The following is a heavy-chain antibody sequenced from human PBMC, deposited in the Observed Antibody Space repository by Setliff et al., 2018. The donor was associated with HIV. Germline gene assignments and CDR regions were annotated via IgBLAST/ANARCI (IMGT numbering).Heavy chain of an antibody. CDR1: GVSFSGYY. CDR2: INHSGST. V-gene: IGHV4-34*01. CDR3: ARGRRGYTSGFGWFDP. D-gene: IGHD5-18*01. J-gene: IGHJ5*02. Sequence: PSETLSLTCAVSGVSFSGYYWSWIRQPPGKGLEWIGEINHSGSTDFNPSLKSRVTLSIDTSKNQFSLKLNSVTAADTAIYYCARGRRGYTSGFGWFDPWGHGTLVTVSS.